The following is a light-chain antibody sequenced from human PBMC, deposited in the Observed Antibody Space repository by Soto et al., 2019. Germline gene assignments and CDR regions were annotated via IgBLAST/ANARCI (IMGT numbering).Light chain of an antibody. CDR2: DAS. CDR3: HPYENYWP. V-gene: IGKV1-5*01. J-gene: IGKJ1*01. Sequence: DIRMTQSPSTLSGSVGDRVTITCRASQTIISWLAWYQQKPGKAPKLLIYDASNLESGVPPRFSGSGSGTEFTLTISNLQPDDFATYYSHPYENYWPFGQGTKVAI. CDR1: QTIISW.